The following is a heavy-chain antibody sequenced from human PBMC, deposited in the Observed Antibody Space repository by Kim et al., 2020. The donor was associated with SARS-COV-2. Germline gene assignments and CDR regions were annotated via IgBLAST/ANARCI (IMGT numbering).Heavy chain of an antibody. V-gene: IGHV4-59*01. Sequence: NPSLKSRVTISVDTSKNQFSLKLSPVTAADTAVYYCARERIVGSTGGAFDIWGQGTMVTVSS. CDR3: ARERIVGSTGGAFDI. D-gene: IGHD1-26*01. J-gene: IGHJ3*02.